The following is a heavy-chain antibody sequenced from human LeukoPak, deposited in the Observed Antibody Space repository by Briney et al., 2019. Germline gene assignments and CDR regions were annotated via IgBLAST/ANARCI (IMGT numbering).Heavy chain of an antibody. V-gene: IGHV4-39*01. CDR1: GGSISSSSYY. D-gene: IGHD4/OR15-4a*01. J-gene: IGHJ4*02. Sequence: SETLSLTCTVSGGSISSSSYYWGWIRQPPGKGLEWIGSIYYSGSTYYNPSLKSRVTISVDTSKNQFSLKLSSVTAADTAVYYCARHLLGVPALGYWGQGTLVTVSS. CDR3: ARHLLGVPALGY. CDR2: IYYSGST.